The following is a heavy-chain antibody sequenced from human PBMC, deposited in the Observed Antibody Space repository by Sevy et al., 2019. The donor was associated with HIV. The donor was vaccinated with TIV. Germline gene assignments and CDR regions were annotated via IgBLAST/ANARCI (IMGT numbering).Heavy chain of an antibody. J-gene: IGHJ4*02. Sequence: KQSQTLSLTCAISGDSVSSNSAAWNWIRQSPSRGLEWLGRTYYRSKWYNDYAVSVKSRITINPDTSKNQFSLQLNSVTPEDTAEYYCARDRWELLHNYFDYWGQGTLVTVSS. CDR1: GDSVSSNSAA. D-gene: IGHD1-26*01. CDR3: ARDRWELLHNYFDY. V-gene: IGHV6-1*01. CDR2: TYYRSKWYN.